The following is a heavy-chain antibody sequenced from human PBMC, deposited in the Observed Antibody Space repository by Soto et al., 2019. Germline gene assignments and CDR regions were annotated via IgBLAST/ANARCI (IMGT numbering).Heavy chain of an antibody. CDR3: AKGVKAKIFFYGMDV. Sequence: EVQLVESGGALVQPDRSLRLSCAASGFSFNDHTMHWVRQGPGKGLEWVSSVSWNSETITYADSVKGRFTISRDNAQNYLYLQMDSLRGEDTALYYCAKGVKAKIFFYGMDVWGQGTTVTVSS. V-gene: IGHV3-9*01. CDR2: VSWNSETI. J-gene: IGHJ6*02. CDR1: GFSFNDHT.